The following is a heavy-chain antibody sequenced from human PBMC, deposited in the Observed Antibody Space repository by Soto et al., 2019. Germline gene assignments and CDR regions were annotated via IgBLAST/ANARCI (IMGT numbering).Heavy chain of an antibody. V-gene: IGHV4-4*07. Sequence: SETLSLTCSVSGDSISNSYWSWLRQSAGKGLEWIGRTYVTGDTNYNPSLKSRVTMSVDTTKNQLSLRLRSVTAADTAVYSCAREYTETVDGPTPYYFDSWGQGTPVTVSS. CDR2: TYVTGDT. J-gene: IGHJ4*02. CDR3: AREYTETVDGPTPYYFDS. D-gene: IGHD6-19*01. CDR1: GDSISNSY.